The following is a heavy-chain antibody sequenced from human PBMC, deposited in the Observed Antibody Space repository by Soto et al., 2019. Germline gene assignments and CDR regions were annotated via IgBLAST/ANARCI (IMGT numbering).Heavy chain of an antibody. Sequence: QVTLKESGPVLVKPTETLTLTCTVSGFSLSSTRMGVSWIRQPPGTALEWLAHIFSNDEKSYSTSLTSRLTISKDTSKSQVVLTMTNADPVDTATYYCARIDVAAPDNVLLDNWGQGTLVTCSS. CDR2: IFSNDEK. V-gene: IGHV2-26*01. CDR1: GFSLSSTRMG. D-gene: IGHD6-13*01. CDR3: ARIDVAAPDNVLLDN. J-gene: IGHJ4*02.